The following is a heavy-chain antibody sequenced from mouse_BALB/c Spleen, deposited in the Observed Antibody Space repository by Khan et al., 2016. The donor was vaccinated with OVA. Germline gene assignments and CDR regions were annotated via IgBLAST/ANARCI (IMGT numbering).Heavy chain of an antibody. CDR1: GYTFTSYW. J-gene: IGHJ3*01. D-gene: IGHD1-1*01. CDR2: INPSTDYT. Sequence: QVQLKESGAELAKPGASVKMSCKASGYTFTSYWMHWVKQRPGQGLEWIGYINPSTDYTAYTQTFKDRSTLTADTSSSTAYMQLTSLTSEDSAVYYCTSHCSSSSWFTYWGQGTLVTVSA. V-gene: IGHV1-7*01. CDR3: TSHCSSSSWFTY.